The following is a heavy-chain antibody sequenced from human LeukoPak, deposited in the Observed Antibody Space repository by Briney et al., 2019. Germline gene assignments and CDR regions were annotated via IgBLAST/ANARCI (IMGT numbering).Heavy chain of an antibody. Sequence: PSETLSLTCAVSGGSISSDDYSWSWIRQPPGKGLEWIGYISYSGSTYYNPSLKSRVSISVDRSKNQFSLKLSSVTAADTAVYYCARVGVTIFGVVTEAFDIWGQGTMVTVSS. CDR1: GGSISSDDYS. V-gene: IGHV4-30-2*01. CDR3: ARVGVTIFGVVTEAFDI. J-gene: IGHJ3*02. CDR2: ISYSGST. D-gene: IGHD3-3*01.